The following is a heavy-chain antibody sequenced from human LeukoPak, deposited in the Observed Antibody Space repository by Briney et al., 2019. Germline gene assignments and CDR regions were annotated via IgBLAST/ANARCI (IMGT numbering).Heavy chain of an antibody. J-gene: IGHJ6*02. D-gene: IGHD3-10*01. CDR2: ISSRGSTI. Sequence: PGGSLSLFCAASGFIFSSHEMKWVRQARGGGLECGSYISSRGSTIYYAHSVTGRFTISRDNAKNSLYLQMNRLRAEDTAVYYCARDSWSDYYGSGSPSDGMDVWGQGTTVSVSS. CDR1: GFIFSSHE. CDR3: ARDSWSDYYGSGSPSDGMDV. V-gene: IGHV3-48*03.